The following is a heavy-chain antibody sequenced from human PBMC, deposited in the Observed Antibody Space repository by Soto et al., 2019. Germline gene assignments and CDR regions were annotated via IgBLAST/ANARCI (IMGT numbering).Heavy chain of an antibody. CDR1: GGSISSGGYS. J-gene: IGHJ4*02. D-gene: IGHD3-3*01. CDR2: IYHSGST. Sequence: QLQLQESGSGLVKPSQTLSLTCAVSGGSISSGGYSWSWIRQPPGKGLEWIGYIYHSGSTYYNPSLKSRVTISVDRSKNQFSLKLSSVTAADTAVYYCARVKRFLEWLSPGSFDYWGQGTLVTVSS. CDR3: ARVKRFLEWLSPGSFDY. V-gene: IGHV4-30-2*01.